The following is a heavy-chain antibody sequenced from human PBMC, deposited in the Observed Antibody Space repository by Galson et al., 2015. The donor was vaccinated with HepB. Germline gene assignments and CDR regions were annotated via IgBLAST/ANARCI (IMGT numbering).Heavy chain of an antibody. Sequence: SVKVSCKASGYTFTSYGISWVRQAPGRGLEWMGWISAYNGNTNYAQELQGRVTMTTDTSTSTAYMELRSLRSDDTAVYYCARDISIAAAGGYWGQGTLVTVSS. CDR1: GYTFTSYG. CDR2: ISAYNGNT. CDR3: ARDISIAAAGGY. J-gene: IGHJ4*02. D-gene: IGHD6-13*01. V-gene: IGHV1-18*04.